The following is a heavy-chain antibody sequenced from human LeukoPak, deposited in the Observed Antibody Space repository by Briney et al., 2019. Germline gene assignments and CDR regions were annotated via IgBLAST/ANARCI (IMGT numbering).Heavy chain of an antibody. Sequence: GGSLRLSCAASGFTFSSYAVSWVRQAPGKGLEWVSSIGGSGGSTYSSDSVKGRFTISRDNSKNTLYLQMNSLRAEDTALYYCAKDRSCTNDICHGDFDYWGQGTLVTVSS. D-gene: IGHD2-8*01. CDR2: IGGSGGST. CDR3: AKDRSCTNDICHGDFDY. J-gene: IGHJ4*02. V-gene: IGHV3-23*01. CDR1: GFTFSSYA.